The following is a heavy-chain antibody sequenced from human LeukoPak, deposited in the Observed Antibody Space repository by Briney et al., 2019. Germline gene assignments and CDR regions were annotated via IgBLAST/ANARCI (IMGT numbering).Heavy chain of an antibody. D-gene: IGHD2-15*01. Sequence: SETLSLTCTVSGDSISSYYWSWIRQPAGKGLEWIGRIYTTGSTNYNPSLKSRVTMSVDTSKNQFSLKPSSVTAADTAVYYCARESLGYCSGGSCPYYFDYWGQGTLVTVSS. V-gene: IGHV4-4*07. J-gene: IGHJ4*02. CDR2: IYTTGST. CDR1: GDSISSYY. CDR3: ARESLGYCSGGSCPYYFDY.